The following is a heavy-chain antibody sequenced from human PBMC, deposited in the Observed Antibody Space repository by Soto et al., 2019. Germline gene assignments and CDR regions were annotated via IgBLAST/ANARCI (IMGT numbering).Heavy chain of an antibody. Sequence: EVQLVESGGGLVQPGGSLRLSCAASGFTFSSYWMSWVRLAPGKGLEWVANIKQDGSEKYYVDSVKGRFTISRDNAKNSLYLQMRSLRAEDTAVYYCASSGAGWFGEFFDYWGQGTLVTVSS. J-gene: IGHJ4*02. CDR3: ASSGAGWFGEFFDY. CDR1: GFTFSSYW. D-gene: IGHD3-10*01. V-gene: IGHV3-7*01. CDR2: IKQDGSEK.